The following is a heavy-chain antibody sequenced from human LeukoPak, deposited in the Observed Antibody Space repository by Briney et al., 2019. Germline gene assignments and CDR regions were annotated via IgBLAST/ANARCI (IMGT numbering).Heavy chain of an antibody. V-gene: IGHV3-7*03. J-gene: IGHJ4*02. CDR3: ATSADSSGND. Sequence: GGSLRLSCAASGFTFSNYWMSWVRQAPGKGLEWVANIKGDGSYKYYVDSVKGRFTISRDNAKSSVYLQMNALRAEDTAVYYCATSADSSGNDWGQGTLVTVSS. CDR1: GFTFSNYW. CDR2: IKGDGSYK. D-gene: IGHD3-22*01.